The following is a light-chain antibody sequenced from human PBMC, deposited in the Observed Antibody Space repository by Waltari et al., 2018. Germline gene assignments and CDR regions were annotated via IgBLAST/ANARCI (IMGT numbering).Light chain of an antibody. CDR2: HAS. Sequence: EIVLTQSPGTLSLSPGERATLSCRASQGVGKYLAWYQQRPGQAPRLLLYHASIRATGIPDRFSGSGSCTDFSLTISRLEPEDFAVYYCQKYDFLPATFGQGTTVEIK. CDR3: QKYDFLPAT. J-gene: IGKJ1*01. V-gene: IGKV3-20*01. CDR1: QGVGKY.